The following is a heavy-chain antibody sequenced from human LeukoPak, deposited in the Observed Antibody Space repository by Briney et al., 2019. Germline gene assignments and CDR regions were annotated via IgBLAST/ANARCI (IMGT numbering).Heavy chain of an antibody. CDR1: GGSFSGYY. V-gene: IGHV4-34*01. CDR2: INHSGST. Sequence: SETLSLTCAVYGGSFSGYYWSWIRQPPGKGLEWIGEINHSGSTNYNPSLKSRVTISVDTSKNQFSLKLRSVTDADTAVYYCARDWSDNGDGYFQHWGQGTLVTVSS. CDR3: ARDWSDNGDGYFQH. D-gene: IGHD4-17*01. J-gene: IGHJ1*01.